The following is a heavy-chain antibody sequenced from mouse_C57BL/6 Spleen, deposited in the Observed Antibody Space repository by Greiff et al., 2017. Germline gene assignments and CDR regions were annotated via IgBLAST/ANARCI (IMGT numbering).Heavy chain of an antibody. Sequence: EVQLQQSGAELVRPGASVKLSCTASGFNIKDDYLHWVKQRPEQGLERIGWIVPEHGDTVYASKFHGTATQTADTSSNTAYLQLSSLTSEDTAVYYCTTYGSSLAYWGQGTLVTGSA. CDR1: GFNIKDDY. J-gene: IGHJ3*01. D-gene: IGHD1-1*01. V-gene: IGHV14-4*01. CDR2: IVPEHGDT. CDR3: TTYGSSLAY.